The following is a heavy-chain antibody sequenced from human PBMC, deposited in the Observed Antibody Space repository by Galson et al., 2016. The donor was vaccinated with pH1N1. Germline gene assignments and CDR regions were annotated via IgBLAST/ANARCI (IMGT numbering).Heavy chain of an antibody. Sequence: SLRLSCAASGFTFSSYAMAWVRQAPGKGLECVSTITGSGGGTYYADSLKGRFTFSRDNSKNTLYLQMNSLRAEDAAVYYCAKAPTVTANGRTYFDYWGQGVRVIVSS. CDR1: GFTFSSYA. CDR3: AKAPTVTANGRTYFDY. V-gene: IGHV3-23*01. CDR2: ITGSGGGT. D-gene: IGHD4-11*01. J-gene: IGHJ4*02.